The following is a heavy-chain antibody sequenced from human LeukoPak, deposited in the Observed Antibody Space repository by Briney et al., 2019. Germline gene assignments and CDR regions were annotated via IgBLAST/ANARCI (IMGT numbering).Heavy chain of an antibody. Sequence: ASVKVSCKASGYTFTSYDINWVRQATGQGLEWMGGIIPIFGTANYAQKFQGRVTITADESTSTAYMELSSLRSEDTAVYYCASHVLLWFGEYYYGMDVWGQGTTVTVSS. J-gene: IGHJ6*02. V-gene: IGHV1-69*13. CDR2: IIPIFGTA. CDR1: GYTFTSYD. CDR3: ASHVLLWFGEYYYGMDV. D-gene: IGHD3-10*01.